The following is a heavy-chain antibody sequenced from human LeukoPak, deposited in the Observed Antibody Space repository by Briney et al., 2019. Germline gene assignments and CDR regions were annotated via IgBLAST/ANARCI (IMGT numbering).Heavy chain of an antibody. J-gene: IGHJ6*02. CDR1: GGSISGSSYY. D-gene: IGHD1-26*01. CDR2: IYYSGST. Sequence: PSETLSLTCTVSGGSISGSSYYWGWIRQPPGKGLEWIGSIYYSGSTYYNPSLKSRVTISVDTSKNQFSLKLNSVTAADTAVYYCARVVGAALAGSYYYYGMDVWGQGTTVTVSS. V-gene: IGHV4-39*07. CDR3: ARVVGAALAGSYYYYGMDV.